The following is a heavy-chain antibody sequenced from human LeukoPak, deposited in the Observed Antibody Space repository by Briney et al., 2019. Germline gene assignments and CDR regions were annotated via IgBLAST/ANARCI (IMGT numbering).Heavy chain of an antibody. V-gene: IGHV3-30*02. CDR2: IRYDGSNK. Sequence: GGSLRLSCAASGFTFSSYGMHWVRQAPGKGLEWVAFIRYDGSNKYYADSVKGRFTISRDNSKNTLYLQMNSLRAEDTAVYYCAKDYSGSWSNYFDYWGQGTLVTVSS. J-gene: IGHJ4*02. CDR1: GFTFSSYG. D-gene: IGHD6-13*01. CDR3: AKDYSGSWSNYFDY.